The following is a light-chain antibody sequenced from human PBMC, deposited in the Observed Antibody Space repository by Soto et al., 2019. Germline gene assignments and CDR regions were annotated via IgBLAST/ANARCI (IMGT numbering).Light chain of an antibody. V-gene: IGKV1-9*01. CDR1: QVIASY. CDR2: AAS. CDR3: QQINSYPQT. Sequence: DIQLTQSPSFLSASVGDRVTITCRASQVIASYLAWYQQKPGRAPNLLIYAASTLQSGVPSRFSGSGSGTEFTLTISSLQPEDFATYYSQQINSYPQTFGQGTKV. J-gene: IGKJ1*01.